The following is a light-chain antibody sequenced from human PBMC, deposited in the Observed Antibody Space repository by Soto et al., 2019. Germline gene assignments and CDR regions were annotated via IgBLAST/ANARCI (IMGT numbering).Light chain of an antibody. CDR3: QQVNNYPLT. J-gene: IGKJ4*01. V-gene: IGKV1-9*01. CDR2: DAS. CDR1: QGISTF. Sequence: DIQLTQSSSFMSASVGDRVTITCRASQGISTFLAWYQQHPGTAPKRLIYDASNLQSGVPSRFSGSGSGTEFTLTISSLQPEDFATYYCQQVNNYPLTFGGGTKVDIK.